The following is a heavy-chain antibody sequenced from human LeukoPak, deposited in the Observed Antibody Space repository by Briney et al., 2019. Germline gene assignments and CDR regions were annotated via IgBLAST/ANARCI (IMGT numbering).Heavy chain of an antibody. J-gene: IGHJ4*02. D-gene: IGHD6-6*01. V-gene: IGHV3-23*01. CDR1: GFTVSSNY. CDR3: AREGMEYSSSSPVDY. Sequence: GGSLRLSCAASGFTVSSNYMSWVRQAPGKGLEWVSAISGSGGSTYYADSVKGRFTISRDNSKNTLYLQMNSLRAKDTAVYYCAREGMEYSSSSPVDYWGQGTLVTVSS. CDR2: ISGSGGST.